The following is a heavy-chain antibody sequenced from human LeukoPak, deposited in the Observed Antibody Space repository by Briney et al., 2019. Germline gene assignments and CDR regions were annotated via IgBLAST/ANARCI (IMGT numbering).Heavy chain of an antibody. CDR3: AKDRITMIRGIDY. D-gene: IGHD3-10*01. Sequence: GGSLRLSCIASGFTFSSYSMNWVRQAPGKGLEWVSSISSSSSAIYYADSVKGRFTISRDNAKNSLYLQMNSLRAEDTALYYCAKDRITMIRGIDYWGQGTLVTVSS. J-gene: IGHJ4*02. CDR2: ISSSSSAI. CDR1: GFTFSSYS. V-gene: IGHV3-48*04.